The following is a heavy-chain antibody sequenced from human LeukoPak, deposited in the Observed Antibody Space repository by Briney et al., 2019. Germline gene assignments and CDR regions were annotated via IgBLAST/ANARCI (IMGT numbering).Heavy chain of an antibody. CDR1: GGSISSSSYY. J-gene: IGHJ4*02. D-gene: IGHD4-11*01. CDR2: IYYSGST. CDR3: ARELQSVDY. Sequence: RPSETLSLTCTVSGGSISSSSYYWGWIRQPPGKGLEWIGSIYYSGSTYYNPSLKSRVTISVDTSKNQFSLKLSSVTAADTAVYYCARELQSVDYWGQGTLVTVSS. V-gene: IGHV4-39*07.